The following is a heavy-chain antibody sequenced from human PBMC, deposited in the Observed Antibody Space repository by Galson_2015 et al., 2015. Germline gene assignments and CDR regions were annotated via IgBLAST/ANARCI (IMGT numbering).Heavy chain of an antibody. D-gene: IGHD3-22*01. CDR1: GFTFTSSA. CDR3: AAVPYYYDSSGRAAAFDY. V-gene: IGHV1-58*01. CDR2: IVVGSGNT. J-gene: IGHJ4*02. Sequence: SVKVSCKASGFTFTSSAVQWARQARGQRLEWIGWIVVGSGNTNYAQKFQERVTITRDMSTSTAYMELSSLRSEDTAVYYCAAVPYYYDSSGRAAAFDYWGQGTLVTVSS.